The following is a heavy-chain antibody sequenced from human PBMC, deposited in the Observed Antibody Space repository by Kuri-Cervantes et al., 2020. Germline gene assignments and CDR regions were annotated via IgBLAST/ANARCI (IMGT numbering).Heavy chain of an antibody. D-gene: IGHD3-22*01. Sequence: GESLKISCAASGFTVSSNYMSWVRQAPGKGLEWVSVIYSGGSTYYADSVKGRFTISRDNSKNTLYLQMNSLRAEDTAVYYCAEATGYYYDSSGPYLFDYWGQGTLVTVSS. V-gene: IGHV3-53*01. CDR3: AEATGYYYDSSGPYLFDY. J-gene: IGHJ4*02. CDR2: IYSGGST. CDR1: GFTVSSNY.